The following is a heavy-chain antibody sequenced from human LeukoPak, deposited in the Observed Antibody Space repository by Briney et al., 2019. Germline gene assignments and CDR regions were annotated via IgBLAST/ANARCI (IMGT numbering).Heavy chain of an antibody. V-gene: IGHV4-59*01. Sequence: PSETLSLTCTVSGGSISSYYWSWIRQPPGKGLEWIGYIYYSGSTNYNPSLKSRVTISVDTSKNQSSLKLSSVTAADTAVYYCARDGEYRPLDYWGQGTLVTVSS. CDR1: GGSISSYY. J-gene: IGHJ4*02. D-gene: IGHD4-17*01. CDR3: ARDGEYRPLDY. CDR2: IYYSGST.